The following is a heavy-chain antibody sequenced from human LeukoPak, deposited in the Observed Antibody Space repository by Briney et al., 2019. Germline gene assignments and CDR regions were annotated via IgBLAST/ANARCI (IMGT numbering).Heavy chain of an antibody. CDR1: GFTFSSYG. Sequence: GRSLRLSCAASGFTFSSYGMHWVRQAPGKGLEWVAVIWYDGSNKYYADSVKGRFPISRDNSKNTLYLQMNSLRAEDTAVYYCARGRAAAGWFDYWGQGTLVTVSS. V-gene: IGHV3-33*01. CDR2: IWYDGSNK. CDR3: ARGRAAAGWFDY. D-gene: IGHD6-13*01. J-gene: IGHJ4*02.